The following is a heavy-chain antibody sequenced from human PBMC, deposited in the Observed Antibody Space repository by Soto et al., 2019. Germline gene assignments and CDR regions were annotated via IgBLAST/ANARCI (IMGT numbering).Heavy chain of an antibody. CDR2: INPGNRIT. J-gene: IGHJ6*02. D-gene: IGHD3-3*01. CDR3: AKDPNYYDFWAGSYYHGMDV. CDR1: GYTFTNYF. V-gene: IGHV1-46*01. Sequence: GASVKVSCKTSGYTFTNYFVHWVRQAPGQGLEWMGAINPGNRITNYALKFQGRVTMTRDTSTNTVYLELSSLRSEDTAVYFCAKDPNYYDFWAGSYYHGMDVWGQGTTVTV.